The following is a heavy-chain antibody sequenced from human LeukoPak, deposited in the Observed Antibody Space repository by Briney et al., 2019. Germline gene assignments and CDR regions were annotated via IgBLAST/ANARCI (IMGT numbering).Heavy chain of an antibody. J-gene: IGHJ4*02. Sequence: PSETLSLTCTVSGGSISSSSYYWGWIRQPPGKGLEWIGSIYYSGSTYYNPSLKSRVTISVDTSKNQFSLKLSSVTAADTAVYYCAREVYDSSGYHWFGQGSYYFDYWGQGTLVTVSS. D-gene: IGHD3-22*01. CDR1: GGSISSSSYY. CDR2: IYYSGST. V-gene: IGHV4-39*07. CDR3: AREVYDSSGYHWFGQGSYYFDY.